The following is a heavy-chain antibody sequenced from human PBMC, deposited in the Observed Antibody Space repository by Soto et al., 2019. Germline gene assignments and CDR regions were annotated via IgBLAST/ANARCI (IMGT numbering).Heavy chain of an antibody. D-gene: IGHD2-2*01. V-gene: IGHV4-34*01. J-gene: IGHJ4*02. CDR2: INHSGST. CDR1: GGSFSGYY. CDR3: ASADELLLANY. Sequence: QVQLQQWGAGLLKPSETLCFTCAVYGGSFSGYYWSWIRQPPGKGLEWIGEINHSGSTNYNPSLKSRVTISVDTSKIQFSLKLSSVTAADTAVYYCASADELLLANYWGQGTLVTVSS.